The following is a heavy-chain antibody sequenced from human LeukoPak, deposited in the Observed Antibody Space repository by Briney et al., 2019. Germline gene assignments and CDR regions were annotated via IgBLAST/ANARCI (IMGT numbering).Heavy chain of an antibody. CDR2: INPTGGYT. CDR3: VRDRGSSSSNWFDP. J-gene: IGHJ5*02. CDR1: GYTFTSYD. V-gene: IGHV1-46*03. D-gene: IGHD6-6*01. Sequence: ASVKVSCKAYGYTGYTFTSYDMHWVRQAPGQGLEWMGIINPTGGYTTYAQKFQGRVTMTRDTSTSTVYIELSSLRSEDTAVYYCVRDRGSSSSNWFDPWGQGTLVTVSS.